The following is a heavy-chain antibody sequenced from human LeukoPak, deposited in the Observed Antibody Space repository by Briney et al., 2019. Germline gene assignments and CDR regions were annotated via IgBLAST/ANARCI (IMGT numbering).Heavy chain of an antibody. V-gene: IGHV1-2*02. CDR3: ARPVVAAIPYGMDV. CDR1: GYTFTGYY. Sequence: EASVKVSCKASGYTFTGYYMHWVRQAPGQGLEWMGWINPNSGGTNYAQKFQGRVTMTRDTSISTAYMELSGLRSDDTAVYYCARPVVAAIPYGMDVWGQGTTVTVSS. J-gene: IGHJ6*02. D-gene: IGHD2-15*01. CDR2: INPNSGGT.